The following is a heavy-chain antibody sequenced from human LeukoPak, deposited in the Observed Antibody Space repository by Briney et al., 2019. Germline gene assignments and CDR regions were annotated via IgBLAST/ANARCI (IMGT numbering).Heavy chain of an antibody. V-gene: IGHV3-21*01. CDR3: ARGGSSGWYTIIDF. CDR2: ISSSSSYI. J-gene: IGHJ4*02. Sequence: GGSLRLSCAAPGFAFSSYSMNWVRQAPGKGLEWVSSISSSSSYIYYADSVKGRFTISRDNAKNSLYLQMNSLRAEDTAVYYCARGGSSGWYTIIDFWGQGTLVTVSS. CDR1: GFAFSSYS. D-gene: IGHD6-19*01.